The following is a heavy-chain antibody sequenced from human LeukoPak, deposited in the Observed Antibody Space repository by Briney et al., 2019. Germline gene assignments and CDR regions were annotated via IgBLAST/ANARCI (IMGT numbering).Heavy chain of an antibody. CDR3: ARGWGSYSSSWFPETYFDY. V-gene: IGHV4-59*01. J-gene: IGHJ4*02. D-gene: IGHD6-13*01. CDR2: IYYSVST. CDR1: GGSLSSYY. Sequence: SETLSLACTVSGGSLSSYYRSWIRPPPGKGLGWIGYIYYSVSTNYNPSLKSRVTISVDTSKNQFSLKLSSVTAADTAVYYWARGWGSYSSSWFPETYFDYWGRGTLVTVSS.